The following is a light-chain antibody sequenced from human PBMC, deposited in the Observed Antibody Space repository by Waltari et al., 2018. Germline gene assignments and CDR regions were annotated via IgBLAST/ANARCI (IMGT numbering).Light chain of an antibody. V-gene: IGLV1-36*01. J-gene: IGLJ3*02. Sequence: QSVLAQPPSASEAARKSVTISCSGSSSNIGSNSVSWYQQLPESAPKLLIYYNDRRTSGVSGRFSGSKSGTSASLAISGLQTEDEADYFCAAWDSGLRGWVFGGGTRLTVL. CDR2: YND. CDR1: SSNIGSNS. CDR3: AAWDSGLRGWV.